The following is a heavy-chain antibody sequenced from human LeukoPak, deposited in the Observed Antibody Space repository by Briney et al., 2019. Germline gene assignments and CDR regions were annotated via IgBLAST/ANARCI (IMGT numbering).Heavy chain of an antibody. D-gene: IGHD4-23*01. J-gene: IGHJ3*01. CDR2: INPNSGRT. CDR1: GYTFTGHY. Sequence: ASVKASCKASGYTFTGHYMHWVRQAPGQGLEWMGWINPNSGRTKYVQKFQGRVTMTRDASTGTGYVELSGLRSDDTAVYYCARDCASYGGPHEGCFDAWGHGTMVIVSS. V-gene: IGHV1-2*02. CDR3: ARDCASYGGPHEGCFDA.